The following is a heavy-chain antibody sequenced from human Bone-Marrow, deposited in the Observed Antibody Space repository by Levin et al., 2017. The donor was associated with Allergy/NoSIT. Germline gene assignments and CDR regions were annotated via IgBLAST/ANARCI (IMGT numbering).Heavy chain of an antibody. CDR2: IKSKADGGTT. CDR3: TTDLDVKPLDC. D-gene: IGHD3-16*01. V-gene: IGHV3-15*01. J-gene: IGHJ4*02. Sequence: GGSLRLSCAASGFSFTYAWMSWVRQAPGKGLEWVGRIKSKADGGTTDFAAPMKGRFTISRDDSKSTLYLQMNSLQTEDTAVYYCTTDLDVKPLDCWGQGTLVTVSS. CDR1: GFSFTYAW.